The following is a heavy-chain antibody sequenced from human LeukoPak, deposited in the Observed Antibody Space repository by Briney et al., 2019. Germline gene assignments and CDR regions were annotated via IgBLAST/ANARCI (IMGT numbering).Heavy chain of an antibody. CDR3: ASPSPQLHSGYGPLFDY. J-gene: IGHJ4*02. CDR1: GGSFSGYY. CDR2: INHSGST. V-gene: IGHV4-34*01. Sequence: SETLSLTCAVYGGSFSGYYWSWTRQPPGKGLEWIGEINHSGSTNYNPSLKSRVTISVDTSKNQFSLKLSSVTAADTAVYYCASPSPQLHSGYGPLFDYWGQGTLVTVSS. D-gene: IGHD5-12*01.